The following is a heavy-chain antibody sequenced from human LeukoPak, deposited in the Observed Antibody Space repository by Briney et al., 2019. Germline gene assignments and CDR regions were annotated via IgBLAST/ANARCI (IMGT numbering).Heavy chain of an antibody. J-gene: IGHJ4*02. V-gene: IGHV1-69*04. CDR2: IIPIIGTP. Sequence: SVKVSCKASGGTFSINVISWVRQAPGQGLEWMGRIIPIIGTPDYAQKFQGRVTITADKSTNTAYMELTSLKSDDTAVYYCARAGGSSWYVSLYYWGQGTLVSVSS. CDR3: ARAGGSSWYVSLYY. D-gene: IGHD6-13*01. CDR1: GGTFSINV.